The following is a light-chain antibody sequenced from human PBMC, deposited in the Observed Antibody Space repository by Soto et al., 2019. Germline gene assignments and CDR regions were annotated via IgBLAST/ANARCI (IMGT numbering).Light chain of an antibody. CDR2: GAS. J-gene: IGKJ2*01. V-gene: IGKV3-20*01. CDR1: QSVSSTY. Sequence: EIVLTQSPGTLSLSPGDRATLSCRASQSVSSTYIAWYQQNPGQAPRLLIYGASSRATGIPDRFSGSGSGTDFTLTISRLEPEDFAVYFCQQYGRSPPFTFGQGTKVEIK. CDR3: QQYGRSPPFT.